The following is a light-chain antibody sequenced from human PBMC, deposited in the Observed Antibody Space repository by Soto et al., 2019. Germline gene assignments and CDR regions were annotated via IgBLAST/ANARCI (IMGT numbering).Light chain of an antibody. Sequence: EVVLTQSPATLSLSPGERATLSCRASQSFDRTYLAWYQQKPGLAPRLLIYGASNRATGIPDRFSGSGSGTDFILIISRLEPEDFAVYYCQQHGSSRWTFGQGTKVDI. J-gene: IGKJ1*01. CDR2: GAS. V-gene: IGKV3-20*01. CDR1: QSFDRTY. CDR3: QQHGSSRWT.